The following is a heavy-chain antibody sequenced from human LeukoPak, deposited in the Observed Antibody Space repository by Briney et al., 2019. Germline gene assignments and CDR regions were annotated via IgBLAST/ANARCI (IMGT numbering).Heavy chain of an antibody. CDR3: ARLARYYDSSGYYPYWYFDL. D-gene: IGHD3-22*01. CDR2: IYHSGST. J-gene: IGHJ2*01. CDR1: GGSFSGYY. V-gene: IGHV4-34*01. Sequence: SETLSLTCAVYGGSFSGYYWSWIRQPPGKGLEWIGEIYHSGSTNYNPSLKSRVTISVDTSKNQFSLKLSSVTAADTAVYYCARLARYYDSSGYYPYWYFDLWGRGTLVTVSS.